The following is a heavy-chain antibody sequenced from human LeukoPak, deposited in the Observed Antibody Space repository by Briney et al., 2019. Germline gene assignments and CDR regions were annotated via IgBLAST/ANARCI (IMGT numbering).Heavy chain of an antibody. V-gene: IGHV3-21*01. CDR2: ISSSSSVI. CDR1: GFTVSSNY. D-gene: IGHD1-26*01. CDR3: ASGSPAGDY. J-gene: IGHJ4*02. Sequence: GGSLRLSCAASGFTVSSNYMSWVRQAPGKGLEWVSSISSSSSVIYYADSVKGRFTISRDNARNSLYLQMNRLTAEDTGVYYCASGSPAGDYWGQGTLVTVSS.